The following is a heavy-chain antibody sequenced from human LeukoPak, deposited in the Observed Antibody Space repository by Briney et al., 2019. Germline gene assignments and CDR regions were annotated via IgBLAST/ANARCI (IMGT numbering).Heavy chain of an antibody. J-gene: IGHJ4*02. CDR1: GGSFSGYY. CDR3: ARGVVGATKNFDY. CDR2: INHSGST. Sequence: SETLSLTCAVYGGSFSGYYWSWIPQPPGKGLEWIGEINHSGSTNYNPSLKSRVTISVDTSKNQFSLKLSSVTAAETAVYYCARGVVGATKNFDYWGQGTLVTVSS. D-gene: IGHD1-26*01. V-gene: IGHV4-34*01.